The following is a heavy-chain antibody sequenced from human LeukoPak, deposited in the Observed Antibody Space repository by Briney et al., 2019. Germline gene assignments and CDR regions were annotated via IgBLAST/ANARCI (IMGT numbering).Heavy chain of an antibody. CDR1: GYTFTTYH. J-gene: IGHJ4*02. D-gene: IGHD2-15*01. CDR2: IKSNGGST. CDR3: ARERGGTFNFDY. V-gene: IGHV1-46*01. Sequence: ASVKVSCKASGYTFTTYHMHWVRQAPGQGLEWMGIIKSNGGSTGYAQKFQGRVTMTRDTSTSTAYMELSGLRSEDTAVYYCARERGGTFNFDYWGQGTPVTVSS.